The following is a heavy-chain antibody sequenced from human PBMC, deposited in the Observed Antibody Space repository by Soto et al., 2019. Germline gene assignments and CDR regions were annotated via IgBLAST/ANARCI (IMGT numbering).Heavy chain of an antibody. CDR1: GYSFTTYG. CDR3: AREGPAPYYYYGMDV. Sequence: QVQLVQSGGEVKKPGASVKVSCKTSGYSFTTYGISWVRQAPGQGLEWMGWISAYNGNTNYAQKLTRRVTMTTDTSTSTAYMELRSLRSDDTAVYYCAREGPAPYYYYGMDVWGQGSTVTVSS. V-gene: IGHV1-18*01. CDR2: ISAYNGNT. J-gene: IGHJ6*02.